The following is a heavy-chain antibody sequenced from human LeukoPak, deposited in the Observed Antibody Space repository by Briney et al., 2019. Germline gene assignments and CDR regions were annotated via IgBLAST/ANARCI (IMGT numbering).Heavy chain of an antibody. CDR3: AKSGRYCSGSSCYQEASLDY. J-gene: IGHJ4*02. D-gene: IGHD2-15*01. Sequence: PGGSLRLSCAASGFSFSGFGMSWVRQAPGKGLEWVSGISGGPVSTSYADSVKGRFTISRDNSKNMLYMKMNSLRVEDTAVYHCAKSGRYCSGSSCYQEASLDYWGQGTLVTVSS. CDR1: GFSFSGFG. V-gene: IGHV3-23*01. CDR2: ISGGPVST.